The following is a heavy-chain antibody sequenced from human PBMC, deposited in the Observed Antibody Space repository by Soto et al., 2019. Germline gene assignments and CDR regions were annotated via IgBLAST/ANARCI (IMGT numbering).Heavy chain of an antibody. D-gene: IGHD6-19*01. CDR1: GFTFSSYS. CDR2: ISSSSSTI. J-gene: IGHJ6*02. V-gene: IGHV3-48*02. Sequence: GGSLRLSCAASGFTFSSYSMNWVRQAPGKGLEWVSYISSSSSTIYYADSVKGRFTISRDNAKNSLYLQMNSLRDEDTAVYYCAREGWDPQTWNYYYGMDVWGQGTTVTVSS. CDR3: AREGWDPQTWNYYYGMDV.